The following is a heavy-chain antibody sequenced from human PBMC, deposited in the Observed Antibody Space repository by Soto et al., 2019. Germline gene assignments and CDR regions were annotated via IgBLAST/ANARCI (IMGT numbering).Heavy chain of an antibody. CDR2: IWYDGSNK. D-gene: IGHD1-1*01. CDR3: VRWGNWKVPDH. J-gene: IGHJ4*02. Sequence: VQLVESGGGLVQPGRSLRLSCAASGFTFSSHGMHWVRQAPGKGPEWVAVIWYDGSNKYYADSVRGRFTVSRDNAKNTLYLQMNSLRVEDTAVYHCVRWGNWKVPDHWGQGTLVTVSS. V-gene: IGHV3-33*08. CDR1: GFTFSSHG.